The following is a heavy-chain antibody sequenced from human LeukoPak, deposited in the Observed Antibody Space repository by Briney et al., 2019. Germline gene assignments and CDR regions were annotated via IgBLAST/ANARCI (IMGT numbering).Heavy chain of an antibody. CDR2: IRPDGDRT. J-gene: IGHJ6*03. D-gene: IGHD1-26*01. Sequence: GGSLRLSCAASGFTFSTYAITWVRQGPGKGLEWVSAIRPDGDRTYYADSVKGRFTISRDNSKDTLYLQMNSLRAEDTAVYYCAKSGGGSGYYYMDVWGKGTTVTVSS. CDR1: GFTFSTYA. V-gene: IGHV3-23*01. CDR3: AKSGGGSGYYYMDV.